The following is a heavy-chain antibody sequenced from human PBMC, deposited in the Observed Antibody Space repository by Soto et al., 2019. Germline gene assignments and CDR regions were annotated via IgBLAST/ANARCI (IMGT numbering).Heavy chain of an antibody. Sequence: XGSLVLSCAASGFTFNSYAMSWVRQAPGKGLEWVSAVSGSGGSTFYADSVKGRFTISRDNSKNTLYLQMNSLRAEDTAVYFCAKYGGSSSWHQFDYWGQGALVTVSS. CDR3: AKYGGSSSWHQFDY. CDR1: GFTFNSYA. J-gene: IGHJ4*02. V-gene: IGHV3-23*01. CDR2: VSGSGGST. D-gene: IGHD6-13*01.